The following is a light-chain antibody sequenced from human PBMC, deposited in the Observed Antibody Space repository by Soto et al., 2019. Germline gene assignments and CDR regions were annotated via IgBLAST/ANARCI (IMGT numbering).Light chain of an antibody. J-gene: IGKJ1*01. CDR2: AAS. CDR1: QGISSY. V-gene: IGKV1-8*01. CDR3: QQYYSYPVA. Sequence: AIRMTQSPSSLSASTGDRVTITCLASQGISSYLAWYQQKPGKAPKLLIYAASTLQSGVPSRFSGSGSGTECTLTISCLQAEDFATYYGQQYYSYPVAFGQGTKVEIK.